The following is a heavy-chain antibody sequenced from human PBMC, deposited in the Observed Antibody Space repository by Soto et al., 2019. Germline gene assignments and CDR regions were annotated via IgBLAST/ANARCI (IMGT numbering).Heavy chain of an antibody. Sequence: QVQLVQSGPEMKKPGASVKVSCKTSGFTFSNYGFTWVRLAPGQGLESMGWISGYTGNTHYAEQFQGRVTMTTNTSTKTAYIELTILTSDDTAIYYSARLGHDSRPFSPRPAAYHFLDCWGQGTLVTVAS. CDR3: ARLGHDSRPFSPRPAAYHFLDC. CDR1: GFTFSNYG. D-gene: IGHD3-22*01. CDR2: ISGYTGNT. J-gene: IGHJ4*02. V-gene: IGHV1-18*04.